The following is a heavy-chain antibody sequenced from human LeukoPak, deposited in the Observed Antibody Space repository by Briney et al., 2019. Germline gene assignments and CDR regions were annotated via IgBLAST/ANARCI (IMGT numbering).Heavy chain of an antibody. CDR1: GFTFSSYA. CDR3: AKDQSTGTYYYYFYYMVV. CDR2: ISGSGGST. V-gene: IGHV3-23*01. Sequence: LTGGSLRLSCAASGFTFSSYAMSWVRQAPGKGLEWVSAISGSGGSTYYADSVKGRFTISRDNSKNTLYLQMNSLRAEDTAVYNCAKDQSTGTYYYYFYYMVVWGKGTTVTVSS. J-gene: IGHJ6*03. D-gene: IGHD7-27*01.